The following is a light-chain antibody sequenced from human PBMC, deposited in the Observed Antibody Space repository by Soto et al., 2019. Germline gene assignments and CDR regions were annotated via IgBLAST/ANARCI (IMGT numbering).Light chain of an antibody. CDR1: SSDVGSYNL. J-gene: IGLJ3*02. Sequence: QSALTQPASVSGSPGQSITICCTGTSSDVGSYNLVSWYQQHPGKAPKLMIYEGSKRPSGVSNRFSGSKSGNTASLTISGLQAEDEADYYCCSYAGSSTWVFGEGTKVTVL. V-gene: IGLV2-23*01. CDR2: EGS. CDR3: CSYAGSSTWV.